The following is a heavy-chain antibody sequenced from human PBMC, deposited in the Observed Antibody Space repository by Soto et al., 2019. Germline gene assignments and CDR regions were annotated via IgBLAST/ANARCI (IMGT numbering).Heavy chain of an antibody. Sequence: VGSLRLSCAASEFTFSSYWMSWVRQAPGKGLEWVANIKQDGSEKYYVDSVKGRFTISRDNAKNSLYLQMNSLRAEDTAVYYCARDALSSSWYYYYGMDVWGQGTTVTVSS. CDR3: ARDALSSSWYYYYGMDV. V-gene: IGHV3-7*03. D-gene: IGHD6-13*01. CDR2: IKQDGSEK. J-gene: IGHJ6*02. CDR1: EFTFSSYW.